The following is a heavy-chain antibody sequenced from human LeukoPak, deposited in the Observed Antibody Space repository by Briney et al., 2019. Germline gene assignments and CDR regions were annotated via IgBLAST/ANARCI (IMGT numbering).Heavy chain of an antibody. V-gene: IGHV3-15*07. Sequence: TGGSLRLSCAASGFTFSNAWVNWVRQAPGKGLEWVGRIKSKTDGGTTDYAAPVKGRFTISRDDSKNTLYLQMNSLKTEDTAVYYCTTDSGYGRYYFDYWGQGTLVTVSS. CDR1: GFTFSNAW. CDR3: TTDSGYGRYYFDY. D-gene: IGHD5-12*01. J-gene: IGHJ4*02. CDR2: IKSKTDGGTT.